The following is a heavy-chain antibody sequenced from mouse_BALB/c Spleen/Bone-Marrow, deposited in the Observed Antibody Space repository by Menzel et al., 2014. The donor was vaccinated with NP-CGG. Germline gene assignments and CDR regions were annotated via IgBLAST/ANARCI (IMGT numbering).Heavy chain of an antibody. J-gene: IGHJ4*01. V-gene: IGHV1S127*01. CDR1: GYSFTSYW. CDR3: ARDGITSAAYYYAMDY. Sequence: QVQLLQPGPQLVRPGASVKISCKASGYSFTSYWMHWVKQRPGQGLEWIGMIDPSDSETRLNQKFKDKATLTVDKSSSTAYMQLSSPTSEDSAVYYCARDGITSAAYYYAMDYWGQGTSVTVSS. D-gene: IGHD1-2*01. CDR2: IDPSDSET.